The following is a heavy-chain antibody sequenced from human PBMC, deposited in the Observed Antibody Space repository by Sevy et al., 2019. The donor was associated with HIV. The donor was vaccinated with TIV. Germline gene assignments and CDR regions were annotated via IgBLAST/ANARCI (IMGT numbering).Heavy chain of an antibody. CDR1: GFTLSADW. V-gene: IGHV3-74*01. D-gene: IGHD3-10*01. J-gene: IGHJ5*02. Sequence: GGSLRFSCAASGFTLSADWMHWVRQTPGKGLVCVSRINSDGAATHYADSVKGRFIISRDNGKNSLYLQMNSLRVEDTGLYYCTRGTRGVVQSWGQGTLVTVSS. CDR2: INSDGAAT. CDR3: TRGTRGVVQS.